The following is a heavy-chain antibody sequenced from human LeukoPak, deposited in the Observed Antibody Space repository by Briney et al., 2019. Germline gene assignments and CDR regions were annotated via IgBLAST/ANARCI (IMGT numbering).Heavy chain of an antibody. J-gene: IGHJ4*02. CDR3: AKLRSGDPVAATNY. V-gene: IGHV3-23*01. D-gene: IGHD2-15*01. CDR2: ISGSADST. CDR1: EIIFSNYA. Sequence: PEASLRLSNASSEIIFSNYAISWLRQAPRNRLELVSTISGSADSTYYADSEKHRFTISRDNSKNTLYLQMNSLRVDDTAVYYCAKLRSGDPVAATNYWGQGTLVTVSS.